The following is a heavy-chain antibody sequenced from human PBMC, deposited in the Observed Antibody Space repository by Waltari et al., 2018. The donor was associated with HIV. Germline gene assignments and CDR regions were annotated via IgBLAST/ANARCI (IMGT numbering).Heavy chain of an antibody. J-gene: IGHJ5*02. V-gene: IGHV3-9*01. D-gene: IGHD4-17*01. CDR2: SSGKRGST. CDR3: AKGVYGDYFRWFDP. Sequence: EVQLVESGGGLVQPGRSLRLSCAASGFTFDDYAMHWVRQAPGKWLGWGSGSSGKRGSTGYADSVKGRFTISRDNAKNSLYRQMNSLRAEDTALYYCAKGVYGDYFRWFDPWGQGTLVTVSS. CDR1: GFTFDDYA.